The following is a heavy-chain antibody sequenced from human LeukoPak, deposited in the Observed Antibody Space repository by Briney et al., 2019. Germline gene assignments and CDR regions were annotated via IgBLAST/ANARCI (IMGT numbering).Heavy chain of an antibody. CDR2: IYTSGST. J-gene: IGHJ4*02. CDR1: GGSISSGSYY. Sequence: SETLSLTCTVSGGSISSGSYYWSWIRQPAGKGLEWIGRIYTSGSTNYNPSLKSRVTISVDTSKNQFSLKLSSVTAADTAVYYCARDPASSGWYYFDYWGQGTLVTVSS. CDR3: ARDPASSGWYYFDY. D-gene: IGHD6-19*01. V-gene: IGHV4-61*02.